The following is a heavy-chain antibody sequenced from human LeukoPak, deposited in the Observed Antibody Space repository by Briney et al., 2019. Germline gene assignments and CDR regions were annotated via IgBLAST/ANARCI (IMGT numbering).Heavy chain of an antibody. CDR1: GFSVSTNGLG. V-gene: IGHV2-5*02. Sequence: SGPTLVKPTQTLTLTCTCSGFSVSTNGLGVGWIRQPPGKALEWLALTHWDDEKRYNSSLKNRLTIAKDDSKNEVVLTMTNMDTVDTATYFCAHSGMMVVAPFDHWGHGIPVTVSS. D-gene: IGHD3-22*01. CDR2: THWDDEK. CDR3: AHSGMMVVAPFDH. J-gene: IGHJ4*01.